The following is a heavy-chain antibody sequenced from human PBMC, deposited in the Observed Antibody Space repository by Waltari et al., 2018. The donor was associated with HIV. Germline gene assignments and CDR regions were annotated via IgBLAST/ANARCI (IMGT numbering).Heavy chain of an antibody. J-gene: IGHJ5*02. CDR1: GGSFSGYY. V-gene: IGHV4-34*01. Sequence: QVQLQQWGAGLLKPSETLSLTCAVYGGSFSGYYWSWIRQPPGKGLEWIGEINHSGSTNYNPSLKSRVTISVDTSKNQFSLKLSSVTAADTAVYYCARGPTVDTAPITWGQGTLVTVSS. CDR2: INHSGST. CDR3: ARGPTVDTAPIT. D-gene: IGHD5-18*01.